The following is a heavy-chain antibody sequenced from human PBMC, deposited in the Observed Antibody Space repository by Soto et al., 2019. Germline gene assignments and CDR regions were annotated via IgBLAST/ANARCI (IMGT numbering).Heavy chain of an antibody. CDR3: XXXXXXXXXXXFDY. J-gene: IGHJ4*02. CDR2: IHGSGGNT. V-gene: IGHV3-23*01. Sequence: EVQLLESGGGLQRGGGSLRLSCAASGFTFSSYAMNWVRQAPGKGREWVAVIHGSGGNTYYADSVKGRFTISRDNSEXXXXXXXXXXXXXXXXXXXXXXXXXXXXXXXFDYWGQGTLVTVSS. CDR1: GFTFSSYA.